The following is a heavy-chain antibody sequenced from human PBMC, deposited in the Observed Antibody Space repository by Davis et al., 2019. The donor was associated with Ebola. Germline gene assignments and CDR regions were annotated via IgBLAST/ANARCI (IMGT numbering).Heavy chain of an antibody. Sequence: SVKVSCKASGGTFSSYAISWVRQAPGQGLEWMGGIIPIFGTANYAQKFQGRVTITADESTSTAYMELSSLRSEDTAVYYCARGKTGLRLGELSLPFDYWGQGTLVTVSS. CDR1: GGTFSSYA. CDR2: IIPIFGTA. D-gene: IGHD3-16*02. J-gene: IGHJ4*02. V-gene: IGHV1-69*13. CDR3: ARGKTGLRLGELSLPFDY.